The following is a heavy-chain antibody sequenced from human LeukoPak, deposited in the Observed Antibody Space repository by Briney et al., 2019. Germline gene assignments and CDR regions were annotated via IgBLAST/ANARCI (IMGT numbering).Heavy chain of an antibody. CDR2: MNPSMGGT. CDR1: GYTLTGDY. D-gene: IGHD3-16*02. Sequence: GASVKVSCKASGYTLTGDYMHWVRQAPGQGNEWMGWMNPSMGGTKYAQKFPGRVTMTRDTSISTAYMELSRLRSDDTAMYYCARDKLGLGELSLYDQWGQGTLVTVFS. V-gene: IGHV1-2*02. J-gene: IGHJ5*02. CDR3: ARDKLGLGELSLYDQ.